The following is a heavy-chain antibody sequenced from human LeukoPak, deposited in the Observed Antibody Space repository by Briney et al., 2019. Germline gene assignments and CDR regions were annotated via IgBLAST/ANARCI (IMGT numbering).Heavy chain of an antibody. Sequence: PSETLSLTCTVSGASLMSYYWNWIRQPPGKGLEWMGYIYHNGSPKYTPSLKSRVTMSQDTSKSQFSLKLTSVTAADAAVYFCARDSRSYEKSGYYHFDYWGQGSLVTVSS. CDR2: IYHNGSP. CDR3: ARDSRSYEKSGYYHFDY. CDR1: GASLMSYY. V-gene: IGHV4-59*01. D-gene: IGHD3-22*01. J-gene: IGHJ4*02.